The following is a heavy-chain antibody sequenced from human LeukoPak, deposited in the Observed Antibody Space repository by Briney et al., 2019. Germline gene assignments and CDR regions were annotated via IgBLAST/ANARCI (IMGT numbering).Heavy chain of an antibody. CDR1: GFTVSSNY. CDR2: IYSGGST. V-gene: IGHV3-66*01. J-gene: IGHJ4*02. Sequence: GGSLRLSCAASGFTVSSNYMSWVRQAPGKGLEWVSVIYSGGSTYYADSVKGRFTISRDNSKNTLYLQMNSLRAEDTAVYYCASAPKDYGESFDYWGQGTLVTVSS. D-gene: IGHD4-17*01. CDR3: ASAPKDYGESFDY.